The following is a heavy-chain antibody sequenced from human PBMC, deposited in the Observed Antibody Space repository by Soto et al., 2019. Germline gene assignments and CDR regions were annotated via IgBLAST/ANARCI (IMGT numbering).Heavy chain of an antibody. CDR1: GDSISSGDSY. Sequence: QVQLQESGPGLVKPSQTLSLICTVSGDSISSGDSYWNWVRQPPGKGLEWIGYIYYSGNTYYNPSLKRRVTISVDTSKNHLSLKLSSVTAADAAVYYCVRSACISCPADPWGQGTLVTVSS. V-gene: IGHV4-30-4*01. CDR2: IYYSGNT. CDR3: VRSACISCPADP. D-gene: IGHD2-2*01. J-gene: IGHJ5*02.